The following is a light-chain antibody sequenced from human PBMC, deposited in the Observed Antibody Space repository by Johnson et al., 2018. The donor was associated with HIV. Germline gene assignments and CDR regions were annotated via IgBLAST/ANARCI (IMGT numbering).Light chain of an antibody. CDR2: DNN. Sequence: QSVLTQPPSVSAAPGQKVTISCSGSSSNIGNNYVSWYQQLPGTAPKLLIYDNNKRPSGIPDRFSGSKSGTSATLGITGPQTGDEADYYCGTWDSSLSAGGVFGTGTNVTVL. J-gene: IGLJ1*01. V-gene: IGLV1-51*01. CDR1: SSNIGNNY. CDR3: GTWDSSLSAGGV.